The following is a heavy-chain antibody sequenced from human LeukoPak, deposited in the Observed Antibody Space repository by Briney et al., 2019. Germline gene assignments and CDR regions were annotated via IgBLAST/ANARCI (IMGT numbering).Heavy chain of an antibody. CDR1: GGSISSYY. J-gene: IGHJ5*02. D-gene: IGHD2-2*01. CDR3: ARGGRTYCSSTSCLGGFDP. Sequence: PSETLSLTCTVSGGSISSYYWSWIRQPPGKGLEWIGYIYYSGSTNYNPSLKSRVTISVDTSKNQFSLKLSSVTAADTAVYYCARGGRTYCSSTSCLGGFDPWGQGTLVTVSS. V-gene: IGHV4-59*01. CDR2: IYYSGST.